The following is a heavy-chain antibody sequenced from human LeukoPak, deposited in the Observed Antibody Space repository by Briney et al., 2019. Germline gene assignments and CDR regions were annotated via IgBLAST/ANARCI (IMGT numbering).Heavy chain of an antibody. V-gene: IGHV4-34*01. Sequence: SETLSLTCAVYGGSFSGYYWSWIRQPPGKGLEWIGEINHSGSTNYNPSLKSRVTISVDTSKNQFSLKLSSVTAADTAVYYCARDEDTMIPSGGYWGQGTLVTVSS. J-gene: IGHJ4*02. CDR2: INHSGST. CDR1: GGSFSGYY. CDR3: ARDEDTMIPSGGY. D-gene: IGHD3-22*01.